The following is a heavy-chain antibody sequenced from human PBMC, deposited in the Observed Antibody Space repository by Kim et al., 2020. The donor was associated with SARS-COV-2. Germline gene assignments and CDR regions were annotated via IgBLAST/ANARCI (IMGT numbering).Heavy chain of an antibody. Sequence: SETLSLTCTVSGGSISSYYWSWIRQPPGKGLEWIGYIYYSGSTNYNPSLKSRVTISVDTSKNQFSLKLSSVTAADTAVYYCARGVAAAGPQKRPDDAFD. D-gene: IGHD6-13*01. V-gene: IGHV4-59*01. J-gene: IGHJ3*02. CDR2: IYYSGST. CDR1: GGSISSYY. CDR3: ARGVAAAGPQKRPDDAFD.